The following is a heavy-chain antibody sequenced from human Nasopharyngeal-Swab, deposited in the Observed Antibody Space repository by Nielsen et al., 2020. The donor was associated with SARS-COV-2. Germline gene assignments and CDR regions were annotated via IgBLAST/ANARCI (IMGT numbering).Heavy chain of an antibody. CDR3: ARVSRYYYMDV. Sequence: PGKGLDWIGYIYYSGSTYYNPSLKSRVTISVDTSKNQFSLKLSSVTAADTAVYYCARVSRYYYMDVWGKGTTVTVSS. CDR2: IYYSGST. J-gene: IGHJ6*03. V-gene: IGHV4-31*02.